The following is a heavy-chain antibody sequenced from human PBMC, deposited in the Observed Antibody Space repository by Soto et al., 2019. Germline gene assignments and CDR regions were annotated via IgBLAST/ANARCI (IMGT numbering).Heavy chain of an antibody. CDR2: ISNDGNSE. D-gene: IGHD2-2*03. V-gene: IGHV3-30-3*01. Sequence: GGSLRLSCAASGIIFRSFVMHWVRQAPGKGLEWVALISNDGNSEYYADSVKGRFTISRDNYKKTLFVQMNSLRGEDTAVYYCARGTTFGYFDYWGQGALVTVSS. CDR3: ARGTTFGYFDY. J-gene: IGHJ4*02. CDR1: GIIFRSFV.